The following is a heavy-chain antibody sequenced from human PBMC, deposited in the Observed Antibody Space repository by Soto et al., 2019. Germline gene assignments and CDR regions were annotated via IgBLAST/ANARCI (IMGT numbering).Heavy chain of an antibody. CDR1: GYTFTGYY. V-gene: IGHV1-2*04. J-gene: IGHJ6*02. D-gene: IGHD2-2*01. Sequence: ASVKVSCKASGYTFTGYYMHWVRQAPGQGLEWMGWINPNSGGTNYAQKFQGWVTMTRDTSISTAYMELSRLRSDDTAVYYCATNRARYCSSTSCYVEYYRMDVWSQGSKVPGAS. CDR3: ATNRARYCSSTSCYVEYYRMDV. CDR2: INPNSGGT.